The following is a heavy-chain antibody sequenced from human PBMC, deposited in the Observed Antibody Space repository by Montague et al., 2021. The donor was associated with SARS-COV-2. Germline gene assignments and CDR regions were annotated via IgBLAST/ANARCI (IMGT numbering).Heavy chain of an antibody. CDR2: INQSGST. J-gene: IGHJ1*01. CDR3: ARGSGESVKAGYFDH. D-gene: IGHD4-17*01. V-gene: IGHV4-34*01. Sequence: SETLSLTCAVSGESLSGRYWSWIRQSPGKGLEWIGEINQSGSTNYNPSLKSRVSISVDASKNQFSLRLSSVAAADTAVYYCARGSGESVKAGYFDHWDQGALVTVSS. CDR1: GESLSGRY.